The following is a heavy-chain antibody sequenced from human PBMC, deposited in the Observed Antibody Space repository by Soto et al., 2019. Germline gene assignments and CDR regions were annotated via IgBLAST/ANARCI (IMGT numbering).Heavy chain of an antibody. Sequence: WGSLRLSCAASGFTFSGYAMSWVRQTPGKGLEWVSAISGSGFKKYYADSVKGRSTISRDNSKSTVYLELNNLSAEDTAVYHCAKNQGVELVPLATVDWFDPWGQGSVVTVSS. CDR2: ISGSGFKK. CDR3: AKNQGVELVPLATVDWFDP. D-gene: IGHD1-26*01. CDR1: GFTFSGYA. V-gene: IGHV3-23*01. J-gene: IGHJ5*02.